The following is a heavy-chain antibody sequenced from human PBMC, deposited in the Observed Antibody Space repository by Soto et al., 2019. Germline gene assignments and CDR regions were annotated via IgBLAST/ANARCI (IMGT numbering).Heavy chain of an antibody. D-gene: IGHD3-22*01. CDR1: GFTFSSYW. Sequence: PGGSLRLSCAAAGFTFSSYWMSLVRPAPGKGLEWVANIKQDGSEKYYVDSVKGRFTISRDNAKNSLYLQMNSLRAEDTAVYYCARFYYDSSGYLPSPYYYYYGMDVWGQGTTVTVSS. CDR3: ARFYYDSSGYLPSPYYYYYGMDV. V-gene: IGHV3-7*04. CDR2: IKQDGSEK. J-gene: IGHJ6*02.